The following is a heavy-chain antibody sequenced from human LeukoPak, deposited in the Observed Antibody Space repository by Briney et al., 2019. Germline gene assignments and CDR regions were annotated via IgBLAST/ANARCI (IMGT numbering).Heavy chain of an antibody. D-gene: IGHD3-16*01. CDR1: GFIFSDHY. J-gene: IGHJ4*02. CDR2: ISDGGRTI. CDR3: ARGNPLLMITFGGLFDY. Sequence: KPGGSQRLSCGASGFIFSDHYMSWIRQAPGKGLEWISYISDGGRTIHYADSVKGRFTISRDNAKNSLYLQMNSLRPDDTAVYYCARGNPLLMITFGGLFDYWGQGTLVTVSS. V-gene: IGHV3-11*01.